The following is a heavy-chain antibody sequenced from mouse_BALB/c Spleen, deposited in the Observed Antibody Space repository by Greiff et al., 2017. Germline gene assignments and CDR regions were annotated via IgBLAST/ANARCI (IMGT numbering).Heavy chain of an antibody. CDR2: ISSGGST. V-gene: IGHV5-6-5*01. D-gene: IGHD1-1*01. CDR3: ARGRSSYYYFDY. J-gene: IGHJ2*01. Sequence: EVQLKESGGGLVKPGGSLKLSCAASGFTFSSYAMSWVRQTPEKRLEWVASISSGGSTYYPDSVKGRFTISRDNARNILYLQMSSLRSEDTAMYYCARGRSSYYYFDYWGQGTTLTVSS. CDR1: GFTFSSYA.